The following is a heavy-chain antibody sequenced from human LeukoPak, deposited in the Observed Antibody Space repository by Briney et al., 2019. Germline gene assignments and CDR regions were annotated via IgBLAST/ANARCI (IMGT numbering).Heavy chain of an antibody. V-gene: IGHV3-11*01. CDR1: GGTFSDYY. CDR3: ASGYYYDSSGYYPFDY. Sequence: PGGSLRLSCAASGGTFSDYYMSWIRQAPGKGLEWVSYISSSGSTIYYADSVKGRFTISRDNAKNSLYLQMNSLRAEDTAVYYCASGYYYDSSGYYPFDYWGQGTLVTVSS. J-gene: IGHJ4*02. D-gene: IGHD3-22*01. CDR2: ISSSGSTI.